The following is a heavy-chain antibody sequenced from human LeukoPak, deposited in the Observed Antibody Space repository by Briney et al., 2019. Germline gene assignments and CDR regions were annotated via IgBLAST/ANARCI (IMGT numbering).Heavy chain of an antibody. V-gene: IGHV5-51*01. Sequence: GESLKISCKGSGYSFATYWIAWVRQAPRKGLEWMGIIYPRDSDTKYNPSFQGQVSISADKSISTAYLQWNSLQASDTAIYYCARSHSSTLTWFDPWGQGTLVSVSP. CDR1: GYSFATYW. J-gene: IGHJ5*02. CDR2: IYPRDSDT. CDR3: ARSHSSTLTWFDP.